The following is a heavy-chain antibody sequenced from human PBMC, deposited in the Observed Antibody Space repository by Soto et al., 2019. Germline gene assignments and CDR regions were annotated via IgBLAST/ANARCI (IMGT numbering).Heavy chain of an antibody. CDR2: VNPGNGTT. CDR1: GYTFTAYY. D-gene: IGHD2-8*01. V-gene: IGHV1-2*02. Sequence: ASVKVSCKXSGYTFTAYYMHWVRQAPGQGLEWMGWVNPGNGTTSFAQKFQGRVTMTRDTSISTAYMELSGLRSDDTAMYYCARDTYANFDYWGQGTLVTVS. J-gene: IGHJ4*02. CDR3: ARDTYANFDY.